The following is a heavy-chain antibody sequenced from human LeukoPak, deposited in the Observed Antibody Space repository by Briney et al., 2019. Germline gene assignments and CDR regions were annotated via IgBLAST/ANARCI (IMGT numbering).Heavy chain of an antibody. Sequence: PGGSLRLSCAASGFTFSSYSMNWVRQAPGKGLEWVSSISSSSSYIYCADSVKGRFTISRDNAKNSLYLQMNSLRAEDTAVYYCATPYSSGWYNAFDIWGQGTMVTVSS. J-gene: IGHJ3*02. CDR2: ISSSSSYI. CDR3: ATPYSSGWYNAFDI. V-gene: IGHV3-21*01. CDR1: GFTFSSYS. D-gene: IGHD6-19*01.